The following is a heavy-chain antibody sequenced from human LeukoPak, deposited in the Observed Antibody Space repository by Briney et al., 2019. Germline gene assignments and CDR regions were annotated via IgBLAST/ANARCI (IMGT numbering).Heavy chain of an antibody. J-gene: IGHJ4*02. V-gene: IGHV3-21*01. Sequence: GGSLRLSCAASGFTFSSYSMNWVRQAPGKGLEWVSSISSSSSNIHYADSVKGRFTISRDNAKNSLYLYMNSLRAEDTAVYYCARSPGVHTTTYFDYWGQGTLVTVSS. D-gene: IGHD2/OR15-2a*01. CDR3: ARSPGVHTTTYFDY. CDR1: GFTFSSYS. CDR2: ISSSSSNI.